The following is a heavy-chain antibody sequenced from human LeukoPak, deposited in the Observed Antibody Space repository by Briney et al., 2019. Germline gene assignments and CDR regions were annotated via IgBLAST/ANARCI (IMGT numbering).Heavy chain of an antibody. Sequence: GGSLRLSCAASGFTFSAYDFHWVRQVTGKGLQWVSAIGAGFDTYYQDSVRGRFTISRENAKNSLYLQMNSLTVGDTAVYYCAREDSTRSGVRELDYWGQGILVTVSS. CDR2: IGAGFDT. D-gene: IGHD3-10*01. J-gene: IGHJ4*02. CDR1: GFTFSAYD. V-gene: IGHV3-13*01. CDR3: AREDSTRSGVRELDY.